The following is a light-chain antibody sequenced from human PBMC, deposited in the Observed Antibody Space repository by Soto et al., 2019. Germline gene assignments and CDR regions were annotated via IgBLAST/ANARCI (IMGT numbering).Light chain of an antibody. CDR3: QSYDSSLSAYV. Sequence: QPVLTQPPSVSGAPGQRVTISCTGRSSNIGAGYDVHWYQQLPGTAPKLLIFGNSNRHSGVPDRFSGSKSGTSASLAITGLQAEDEADYYCQSYDSSLSAYVFGTGTKLTVL. CDR2: GNS. CDR1: SSNIGAGYD. V-gene: IGLV1-40*01. J-gene: IGLJ1*01.